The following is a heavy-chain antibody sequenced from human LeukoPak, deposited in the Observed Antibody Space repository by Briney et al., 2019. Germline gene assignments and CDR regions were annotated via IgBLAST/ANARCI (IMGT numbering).Heavy chain of an antibody. Sequence: PSETLSLTCAVYGGSFSGYYWSWIRQPPGKGLEWIGEINHSGSTNYNPSLKGRVTISVDTSKNQFSLKLSSVTAADTAVYYCARESGYFDYWGQGTLVTVSS. CDR3: ARESGYFDY. CDR2: INHSGST. CDR1: GGSFSGYY. D-gene: IGHD3-10*01. V-gene: IGHV4-34*01. J-gene: IGHJ4*02.